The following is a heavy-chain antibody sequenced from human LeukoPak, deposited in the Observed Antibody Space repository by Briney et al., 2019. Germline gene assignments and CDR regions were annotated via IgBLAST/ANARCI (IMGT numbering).Heavy chain of an antibody. CDR2: ISSSSTYI. V-gene: IGHV3-21*01. CDR3: AREPAGYNFDY. Sequence: GGSLRLSCAASGFTFSSYSMNWVRQAPGKGLEWVSFISSSSTYIYYADSVKGRFTISRDNAKNPLYLQMSSLRAEDTALYYCAREPAGYNFDYWGQGPLVTVSS. CDR1: GFTFSSYS. D-gene: IGHD5-24*01. J-gene: IGHJ4*02.